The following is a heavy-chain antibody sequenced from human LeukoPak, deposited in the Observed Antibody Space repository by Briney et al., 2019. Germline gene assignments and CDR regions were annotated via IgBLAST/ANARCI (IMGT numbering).Heavy chain of an antibody. Sequence: SETLSLTCTVSGGPISSSSYCWGWIRQPPGKGLEWIGHIYYSGSTYYNPSLKSRVTISVDTSKNHFSLKLSSVTAADTAVYYCARQYCSSTSCPFDPWGQGTLVTVSS. CDR1: GGPISSSSYC. D-gene: IGHD2-2*01. CDR2: IYYSGST. V-gene: IGHV4-39*01. CDR3: ARQYCSSTSCPFDP. J-gene: IGHJ5*02.